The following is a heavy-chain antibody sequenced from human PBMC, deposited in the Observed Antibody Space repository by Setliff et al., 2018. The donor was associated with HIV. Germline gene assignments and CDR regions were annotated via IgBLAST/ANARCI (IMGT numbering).Heavy chain of an antibody. D-gene: IGHD6-13*01. CDR1: GGTLTNYV. CDR3: ARDQTGVAAAAFGGGSAWSDEGFDI. J-gene: IGHJ3*02. V-gene: IGHV1-69*13. CDR2: IIPMYNIP. Sequence: SVKVSCKTSGGTLTNYVITWVRQAPGQGLEWMGIIIPMYNIPTYAQKCQGRVTFTADESTSTAYMELSSLSSEDTAVYYCARDQTGVAAAAFGGGSAWSDEGFDIWGQGTMVTVSS.